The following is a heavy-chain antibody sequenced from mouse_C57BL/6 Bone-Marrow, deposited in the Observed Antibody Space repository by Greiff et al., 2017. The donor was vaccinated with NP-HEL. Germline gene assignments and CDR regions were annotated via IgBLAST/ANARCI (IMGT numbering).Heavy chain of an antibody. CDR2: IDPENGDT. V-gene: IGHV14-4*01. Sequence: EVQLQQSGAELVRPGASVKLSCTASGFNIKDDYMHWVKQRPEQGLEWIGWIDPENGDTEYASKFQGKATIPADPSSNTAYLPLSSLTSEDTAVYDCTTPYSNYYGDYGGQGTTLTVSS. D-gene: IGHD2-5*01. J-gene: IGHJ2*01. CDR3: TTPYSNYYGDY. CDR1: GFNIKDDY.